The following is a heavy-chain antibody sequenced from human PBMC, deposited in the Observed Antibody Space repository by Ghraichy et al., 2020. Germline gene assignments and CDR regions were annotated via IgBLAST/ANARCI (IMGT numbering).Heavy chain of an antibody. Sequence: GGSLRLSCAASGFTFSSYAMSWVRQAPGKGLEWVSAISDSGGSTFYADSVKGRFTISRDNYKNTLYLQVKSLRAEDTAVYYCAKIPQIFGVIGWFDPWGQGTLVTVSS. J-gene: IGHJ5*02. V-gene: IGHV3-23*01. D-gene: IGHD3-3*01. CDR2: ISDSGGST. CDR1: GFTFSSYA. CDR3: AKIPQIFGVIGWFDP.